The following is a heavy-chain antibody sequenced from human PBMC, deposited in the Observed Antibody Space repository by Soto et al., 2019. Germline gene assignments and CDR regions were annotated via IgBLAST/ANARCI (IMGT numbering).Heavy chain of an antibody. CDR3: AKHLGRNWSPFDY. CDR1: GFTFSSYV. CDR2: IVGSGGTT. Sequence: EVQLLESGGGLVQPGGSLRLSCAASGFTFSSYVMSWVRQAPGKGLEWVSIIVGSGGTTYYADSVKGRFTISRDNSKNTLYLQMNSLRAEDTAVYYCAKHLGRNWSPFDYWGQGTLVTVSS. D-gene: IGHD6-13*01. J-gene: IGHJ4*02. V-gene: IGHV3-23*01.